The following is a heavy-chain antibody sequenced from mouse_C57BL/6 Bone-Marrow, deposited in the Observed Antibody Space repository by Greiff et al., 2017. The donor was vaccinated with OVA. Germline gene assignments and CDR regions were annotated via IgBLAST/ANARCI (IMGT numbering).Heavy chain of an antibody. D-gene: IGHD1-1*01. Sequence: VQLQQSGPELVKPGASVKLSCKASGYNFTSYDINWVKQRPGQGLEWIGWIYPRDGSTKYNEKFKGKATLTVDTSSSTAYMELHSLTSEDSAVYFCAYYYGSSPLNYWGQGTTLTVSS. CDR2: IYPRDGST. CDR3: AYYYGSSPLNY. CDR1: GYNFTSYD. V-gene: IGHV1-85*01. J-gene: IGHJ2*01.